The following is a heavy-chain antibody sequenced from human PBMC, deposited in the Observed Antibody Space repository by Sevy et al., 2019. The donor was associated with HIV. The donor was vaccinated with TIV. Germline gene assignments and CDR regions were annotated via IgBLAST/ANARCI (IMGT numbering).Heavy chain of an antibody. Sequence: SETLSLTCTVSGGSISTFFWSWIRQPAGKGLEWIGPIYNTGGTNYNPSLQSRVTMSVDTSKNQFSLKLTSVTVADTAVYYCAREGTTVDRGMDVWGQGTTVTVSS. D-gene: IGHD4-4*01. CDR2: IYNTGGT. J-gene: IGHJ6*02. CDR1: GGSISTFF. CDR3: AREGTTVDRGMDV. V-gene: IGHV4-4*07.